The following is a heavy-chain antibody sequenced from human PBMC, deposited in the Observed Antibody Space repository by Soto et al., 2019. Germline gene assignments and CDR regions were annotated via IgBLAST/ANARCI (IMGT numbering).Heavy chain of an antibody. CDR2: MNPNSGNT. D-gene: IGHD3-9*01. V-gene: IGHV1-8*01. CDR1: GYTFTSYD. CDR3: ARGRHFDWLLRVYYYYYMDV. Sequence: EASVKVSCKASGYTFTSYDINWVRQATGQGLEWMGWMNPNSGNTGYAQKFQGRVTMTRNTSISTAYMELSSLRSEDTAVYYCARGRHFDWLLRVYYYYYMDVWGKGTTVTVSS. J-gene: IGHJ6*03.